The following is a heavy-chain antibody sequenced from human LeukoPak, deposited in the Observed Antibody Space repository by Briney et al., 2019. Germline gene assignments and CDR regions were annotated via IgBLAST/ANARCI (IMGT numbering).Heavy chain of an antibody. Sequence: GGSLRLSCAASGFTFSSSWVHWARQAPGKGLVWVSRINTDGSRTDHADSVKGRFTISRDNAKDTLYLQMSSLRAEDTAVYYCVRGFGGRTDSWGQGTEVTVST. D-gene: IGHD2-15*01. CDR2: INTDGSRT. CDR3: VRGFGGRTDS. CDR1: GFTFSSSW. V-gene: IGHV3-74*01. J-gene: IGHJ5*01.